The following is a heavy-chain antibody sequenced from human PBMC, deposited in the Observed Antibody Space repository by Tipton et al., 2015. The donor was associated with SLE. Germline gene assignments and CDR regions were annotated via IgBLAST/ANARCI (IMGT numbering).Heavy chain of an antibody. D-gene: IGHD3-3*01. J-gene: IGHJ3*02. CDR2: IYYSGST. CDR3: ATYITIFGVVTDAFDI. Sequence: TLSLTCTVSGGSISSGDYYWSWIRQPPGKGLEWIGYIYYSGSTQYNPSLKSRVTISVDTSKNQFSLKLSSVTAADTAVYYCATYITIFGVVTDAFDIWGQGTMVTVSS. V-gene: IGHV4-61*08. CDR1: GGSISSGDYY.